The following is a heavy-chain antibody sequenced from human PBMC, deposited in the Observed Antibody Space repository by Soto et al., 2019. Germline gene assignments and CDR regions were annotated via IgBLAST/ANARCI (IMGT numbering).Heavy chain of an antibody. Sequence: QVQLQESGPGLVKPSQTLSLTCTVSGASISSGNYYWTWIRQPPGKGLEWIGYIPYSGSTYYNPSVTSTVSXSIDTSKNQFSLKMNSVTAADTAVYYCARALGEWDWGQGTLVTVSS. J-gene: IGHJ4*02. CDR3: ARALGEWD. V-gene: IGHV4-30-4*01. CDR2: IPYSGST. CDR1: GASISSGNYY. D-gene: IGHD3-16*01.